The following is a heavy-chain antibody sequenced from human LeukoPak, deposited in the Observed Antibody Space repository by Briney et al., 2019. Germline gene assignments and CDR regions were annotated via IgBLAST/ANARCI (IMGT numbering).Heavy chain of an antibody. V-gene: IGHV3-15*01. CDR1: GFTFSSAW. CDR3: TTDLVNYYFDY. CDR2: IKSKTDGGTT. D-gene: IGHD5-24*01. Sequence: GGSLRLSCAASGFTFSSAWMSWVRQAPGKGLEWVGRIKSKTDGGTTDYAAPVKGRFTISRDDSKNTLYLQMNSLKTEDTAVYYCTTDLVNYYFDYWGQGTLVTVSS. J-gene: IGHJ4*02.